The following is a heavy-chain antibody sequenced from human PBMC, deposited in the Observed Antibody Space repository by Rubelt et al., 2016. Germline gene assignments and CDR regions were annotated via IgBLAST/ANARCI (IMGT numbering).Heavy chain of an antibody. D-gene: IGHD4-17*01. CDR2: ISYDGSNK. CDR3: ARDEYGDKGDY. Sequence: GMHWVRQAPGKGLEWVAVISYDGSNKYYADSVKGRFTISRDNAKNSLYLQMNSLRAEDTAVYYCARDEYGDKGDYWGQGTLVTVSS. J-gene: IGHJ4*02. V-gene: IGHV3-30*12.